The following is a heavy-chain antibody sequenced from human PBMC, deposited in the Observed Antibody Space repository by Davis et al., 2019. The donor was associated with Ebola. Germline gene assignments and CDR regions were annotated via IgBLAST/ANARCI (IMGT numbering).Heavy chain of an antibody. CDR3: THSRRGFSPDYFDY. Sequence: SGPTLVKPTQTLTLTCTFSGFSLSTSGVGVGWIRQPPGKALEWLALIYWDDDKRYSPFLKRRLTITKDTSKNQVVLTMTNMDPVDTATYYCTHSRRGFSPDYFDYWGQGTLVTVSS. J-gene: IGHJ4*02. CDR1: GFSLSTSGVG. V-gene: IGHV2-5*02. D-gene: IGHD3-10*01. CDR2: IYWDDDK.